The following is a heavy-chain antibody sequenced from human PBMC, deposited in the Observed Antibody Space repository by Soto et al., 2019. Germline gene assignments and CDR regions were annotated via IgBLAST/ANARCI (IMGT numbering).Heavy chain of an antibody. CDR2: IIPIFGTA. J-gene: IGHJ6*02. Sequence: SVKVSCRASGGTFSSYAISWVRQAPGQGLEWMGGIIPIFGTANYAQKFQGRVTITADESTSTAYMELSSLRSEDTAVYYCAREGGILQRTGGMDVWGQGTTVTVSS. CDR1: GGTFSSYA. D-gene: IGHD2-15*01. CDR3: AREGGILQRTGGMDV. V-gene: IGHV1-69*13.